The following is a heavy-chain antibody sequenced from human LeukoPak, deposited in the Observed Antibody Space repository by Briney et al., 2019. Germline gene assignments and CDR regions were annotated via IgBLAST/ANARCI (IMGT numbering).Heavy chain of an antibody. CDR1: GFTFSSYS. CDR2: ISSSSSHI. J-gene: IGHJ4*02. V-gene: IGHV3-21*01. CDR3: ARGMEWELRNLDY. D-gene: IGHD1-26*01. Sequence: GGSLRLSCAASGFTFSSYSMNWVRQAPGKGLEWVSSISSSSSHIYYADSVKGRFTISRDNAKNSLYLQMNSLRAEDTAVYYCARGMEWELRNLDYWGQGTLVTVSS.